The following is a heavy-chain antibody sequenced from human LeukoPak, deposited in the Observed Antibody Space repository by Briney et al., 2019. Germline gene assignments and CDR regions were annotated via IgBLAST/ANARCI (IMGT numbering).Heavy chain of an antibody. J-gene: IGHJ5*02. Sequence: PSQTLSLTCAVSGGSISSGGYSWSWIRQPPGKGLEWIGYIYHSGSTYYNPSLKSRVTISVDTSKNQFSLKLSSVTAADTAVYYCARGSWHGSGSYYSLFGSWGQGTLVTVSS. D-gene: IGHD3-10*01. CDR2: IYHSGST. V-gene: IGHV4-30-2*05. CDR3: ARGSWHGSGSYYSLFGS. CDR1: GGSISSGGYS.